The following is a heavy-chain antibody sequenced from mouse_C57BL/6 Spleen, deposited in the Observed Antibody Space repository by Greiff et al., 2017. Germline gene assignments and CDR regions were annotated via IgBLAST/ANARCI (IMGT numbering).Heavy chain of an antibody. D-gene: IGHD1-1*01. J-gene: IGHJ2*01. CDR2: IYPGSGNT. CDR3: AGTTVGLDY. V-gene: IGHV1-76*01. Sequence: VQLQESGAELVRPGASVKLSCKASGYTFTDYYINWVKQRPGQGLEWIARIYPGSGNTYYNEKFKGKATLTAEKSSSTAYMQLSSLTSEDSAVYFCAGTTVGLDYWGQGTTLTVSS. CDR1: GYTFTDYY.